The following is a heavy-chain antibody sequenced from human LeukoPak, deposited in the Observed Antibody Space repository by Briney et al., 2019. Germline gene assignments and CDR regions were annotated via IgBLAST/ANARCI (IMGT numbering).Heavy chain of an antibody. Sequence: GGSLRLSCAASGFTFSSYAMSWVRQAPGKGLEWVSAISGSGGSTYYADSVKGRFTISRDNSKNTLYLQMNSLRAEDTAVYYCAKEGSRIVVVPAASFDYWGQGTLVTVSS. V-gene: IGHV3-23*01. D-gene: IGHD2-2*01. CDR1: GFTFSSYA. J-gene: IGHJ4*02. CDR2: ISGSGGST. CDR3: AKEGSRIVVVPAASFDY.